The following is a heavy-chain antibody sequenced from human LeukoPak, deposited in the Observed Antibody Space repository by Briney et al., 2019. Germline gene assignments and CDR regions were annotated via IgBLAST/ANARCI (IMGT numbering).Heavy chain of an antibody. CDR2: ISGSGGST. CDR3: ASDISGSYPYYYGMDV. J-gene: IGHJ6*02. V-gene: IGHV3-23*01. D-gene: IGHD1-26*01. CDR1: GFTFSSYA. Sequence: GGSLRLSCAASGFTFSSYAMSWVRQAPGEGLEWVSAISGSGGSTYYADSVKGRFTISRDNSKNTLYLQMNSLRAEDTAVYYCASDISGSYPYYYGMDVWGQGTTVTVSS.